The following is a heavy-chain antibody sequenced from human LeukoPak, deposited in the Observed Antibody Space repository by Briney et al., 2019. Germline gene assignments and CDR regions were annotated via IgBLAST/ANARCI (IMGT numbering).Heavy chain of an antibody. CDR2: ISYTGST. CDR3: AKSTPSFDSWDS. CDR1: GASISRYF. J-gene: IGHJ4*02. V-gene: IGHV4-59*01. Sequence: SETLSLTCTVFGASISRYFCSWIRQPPGKGLEWIGYISYTGSTSYNPSLKSRVTISLDTSKNHFSLRLRSVTAADTAVYYCAKSTPSFDSWDSWGQGTLVSVSS. D-gene: IGHD3-3*01.